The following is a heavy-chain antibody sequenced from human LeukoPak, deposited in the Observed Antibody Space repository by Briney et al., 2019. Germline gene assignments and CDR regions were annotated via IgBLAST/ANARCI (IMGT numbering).Heavy chain of an antibody. CDR2: ISYDGSNK. CDR3: ARDGEPLLLWFGELLIPPDY. D-gene: IGHD3-10*01. V-gene: IGHV3-30-3*01. Sequence: GGSLRLSCAASGFTFSSYAMHWVRQAPGKGLEWVAVISYDGSNKYYADSVKGRFTISRDNSKNTLYLQMNSLRAEDTAVYYCARDGEPLLLWFGELLIPPDYWGQGTLVTVSS. CDR1: GFTFSSYA. J-gene: IGHJ4*02.